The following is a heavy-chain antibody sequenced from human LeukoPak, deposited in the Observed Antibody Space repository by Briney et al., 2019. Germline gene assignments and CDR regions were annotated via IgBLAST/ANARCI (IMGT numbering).Heavy chain of an antibody. Sequence: GGSLRLSCAASGFSFSSYAMSWVRQAPGKGLEWVSAISGSGGSTYYADSVKGRFTISRDDSKNTLYLQMNSLRAEDTAVYYCARTILKLGRIYYFDYWGQGTLVTVSP. J-gene: IGHJ4*02. CDR2: ISGSGGST. CDR1: GFSFSSYA. CDR3: ARTILKLGRIYYFDY. D-gene: IGHD7-27*01. V-gene: IGHV3-23*01.